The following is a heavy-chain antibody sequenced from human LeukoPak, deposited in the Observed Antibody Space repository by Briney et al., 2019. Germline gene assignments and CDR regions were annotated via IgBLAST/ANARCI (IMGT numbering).Heavy chain of an antibody. J-gene: IGHJ4*02. CDR2: ISGNGRST. D-gene: IGHD3-10*01. CDR3: VSRAFASVLYYFDF. Sequence: GGSLRLSCTGSGFTLSTHAMTWVRQAPGKGPEWAASISGNGRSTYYSDSVRGRFTISRDNSRNTLYLQMNSLRVDDTAVYYCVSRAFASVLYYFDFWGQGALVTVSP. V-gene: IGHV3-23*01. CDR1: GFTLSTHA.